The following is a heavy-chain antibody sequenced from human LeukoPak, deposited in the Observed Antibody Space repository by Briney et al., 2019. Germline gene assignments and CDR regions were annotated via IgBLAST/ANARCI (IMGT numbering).Heavy chain of an antibody. CDR1: GFTFGSYW. CDR2: IKQDGSEK. V-gene: IGHV3-7*01. Sequence: GGSLRLSCAASGFTFGSYWMSWVRQAPGKGLEWVANIKQDGSEKYYVDSVKGRFTISRDNAKNSLYLQMNSLRAEDTAVYYCAELGITMIGGVWGKGTTVTISS. CDR3: AELGITMIGGV. D-gene: IGHD3-10*02. J-gene: IGHJ6*04.